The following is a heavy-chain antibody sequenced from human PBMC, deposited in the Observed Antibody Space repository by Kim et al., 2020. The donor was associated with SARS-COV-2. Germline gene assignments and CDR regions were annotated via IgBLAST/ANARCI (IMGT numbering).Heavy chain of an antibody. J-gene: IGHJ5*02. CDR2: INPNSGGT. Sequence: ASVKVSCKASGYTFTGYYMHWVRQAPGQGLEWMGWINPNSGGTNYAQKFQGRVTMTRDTSISTAYMELSRLRSDDTAVYYCARVRIAVAVGDWFDPWGQGTLVTVSS. CDR1: GYTFTGYY. V-gene: IGHV1-2*02. D-gene: IGHD6-19*01. CDR3: ARVRIAVAVGDWFDP.